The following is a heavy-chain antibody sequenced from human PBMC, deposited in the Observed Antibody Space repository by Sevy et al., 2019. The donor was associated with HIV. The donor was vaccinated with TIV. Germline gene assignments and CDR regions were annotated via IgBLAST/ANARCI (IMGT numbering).Heavy chain of an antibody. D-gene: IGHD1-26*01. J-gene: IGHJ3*02. CDR3: ARGAASYSGSHRNAFDI. V-gene: IGHV3-11*01. CDR1: GFTFSDYY. Sequence: RGSLRLSCAASGFTFSDYYMSWIRQAPGKGLEWVSYISSSGSTIYYADSVKGRFTISRDNAKNSLYLQMNSLRAEDTAVYYCARGAASYSGSHRNAFDIWGQGTMVTVSS. CDR2: ISSSGSTI.